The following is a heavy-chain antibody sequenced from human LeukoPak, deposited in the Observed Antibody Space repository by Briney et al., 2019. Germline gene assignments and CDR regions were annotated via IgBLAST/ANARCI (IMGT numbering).Heavy chain of an antibody. CDR2: ISSSGSTI. CDR3: ASGQRFLEWLGAFDI. Sequence: GGSLRLSCAASGFTFSDYYMSWIRQAPGKGLEWVSYISSSGSTIYYADSVKGRFTISRDNAKNSLYLQMNSLRAEDTAVYYCASGQRFLEWLGAFDIWGQGTMVTVSS. J-gene: IGHJ3*02. CDR1: GFTFSDYY. D-gene: IGHD3-3*01. V-gene: IGHV3-11*04.